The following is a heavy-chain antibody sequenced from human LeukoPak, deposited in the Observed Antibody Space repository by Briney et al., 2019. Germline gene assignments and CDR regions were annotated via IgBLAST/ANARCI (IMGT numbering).Heavy chain of an antibody. CDR1: GFTLSTYW. CDR2: INSEGTTT. Sequence: GGSLRLSCAASGFTLSTYWMHWVRQAPGKGPVWVSRINSEGTTTQYADSVKGRFAISRDNSKNTLYLQMNSLRAEDTAVYYCAKVGHRPFLLLLSSGPFDYWGQGTLVTVSS. V-gene: IGHV3-74*01. J-gene: IGHJ4*02. CDR3: AKVGHRPFLLLLSSGPFDY. D-gene: IGHD3-22*01.